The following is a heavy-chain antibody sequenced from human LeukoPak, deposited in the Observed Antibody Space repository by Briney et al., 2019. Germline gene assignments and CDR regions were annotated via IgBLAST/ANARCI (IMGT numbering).Heavy chain of an antibody. CDR1: GYTFTSYG. D-gene: IGHD2-21*02. V-gene: IGHV1-18*01. Sequence: ASVKVSCKASGYTFTSYGISWVRQAPGQGLEWTGWISAYNGNTNYAQKLQGRVTMTTDTSTSTAYMELRSLRSDDTAVYYCARSLVVVTAINAFDIWGQGTMVTVSP. CDR3: ARSLVVVTAINAFDI. J-gene: IGHJ3*02. CDR2: ISAYNGNT.